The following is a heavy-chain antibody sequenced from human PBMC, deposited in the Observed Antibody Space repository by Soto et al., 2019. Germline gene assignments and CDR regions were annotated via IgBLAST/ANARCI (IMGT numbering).Heavy chain of an antibody. CDR2: IYNSGST. Sequence: SETLSLTCTVSGGSISSHYWSWIRQSPGKGLEWIGYIYNSGSTKYNPSLKGRVTISVDTSKNHFSLKVSPVTAADTAVYYCARGQSNYYGYYFDYWGQGTLVTVSS. CDR3: ARGQSNYYGYYFDY. D-gene: IGHD3-10*01. CDR1: GGSISSHY. V-gene: IGHV4-59*11. J-gene: IGHJ4*02.